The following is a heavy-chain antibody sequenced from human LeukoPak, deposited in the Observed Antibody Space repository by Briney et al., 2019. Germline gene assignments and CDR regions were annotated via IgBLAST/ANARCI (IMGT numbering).Heavy chain of an antibody. D-gene: IGHD2-21*01. Sequence: PGGSLRLSCAASGFTFSSYAMSWVRQAPGTGLELFSVISVSGGSTYYADSVKGRFTISRDNPKNPLYLQMNSLRAEGTAVYFCARFIRPGVQGFDYRGQGTLVTVSS. CDR1: GFTFSSYA. V-gene: IGHV3-23*01. CDR3: ARFIRPGVQGFDY. J-gene: IGHJ4*02. CDR2: ISVSGGST.